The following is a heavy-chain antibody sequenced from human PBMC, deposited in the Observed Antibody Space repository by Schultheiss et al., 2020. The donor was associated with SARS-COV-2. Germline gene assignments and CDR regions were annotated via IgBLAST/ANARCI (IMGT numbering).Heavy chain of an antibody. CDR2: IYHSGST. V-gene: IGHV4-38-2*01. CDR3: ARANSSGYYYGFYYYGMDV. Sequence: SETLSLTCAVYGGSFSGYYWGWIRQPPGKGLEWIGSIYHSGSTYYNPSLKSRVTISVDTSKNQFSLKLSSVTAADTAVYYCARANSSGYYYGFYYYGMDVWGQGTTVTVSS. J-gene: IGHJ6*02. D-gene: IGHD3-22*01. CDR1: GGSFSGYY.